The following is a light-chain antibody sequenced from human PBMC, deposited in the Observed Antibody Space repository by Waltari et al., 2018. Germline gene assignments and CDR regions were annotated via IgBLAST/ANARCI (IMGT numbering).Light chain of an antibody. Sequence: QSVLSQPPSASGTPGQRVSISCSGSASNLGSVTVNWYQHLPGTAPKLLIYRDNLRPSGVPDRFSGSKSGTSASLAISGLQSEDEADYFCTAWDSSLKGLLFGGGTRLTVL. J-gene: IGLJ2*01. CDR3: TAWDSSLKGLL. CDR2: RDN. CDR1: ASNLGSVT. V-gene: IGLV1-44*01.